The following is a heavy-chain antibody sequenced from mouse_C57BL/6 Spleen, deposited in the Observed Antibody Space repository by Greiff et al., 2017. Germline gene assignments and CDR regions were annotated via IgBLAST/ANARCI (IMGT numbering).Heavy chain of an antibody. D-gene: IGHD3-1*01. V-gene: IGHV1-82*01. J-gene: IGHJ2*01. CDR2: IYPGDGDT. CDR3: ARSGYYGDY. CDR1: GYAFSSSW. Sequence: QVQLKESGPELVKPGASVKISCKASGYAFSSSWMNWVKQRPGKGLEWIGRIYPGDGDTNSNGKFKGKATLTADKSSSTAYMQLSSLTSEDSAVYFCARSGYYGDYWGQGTTLTVSS.